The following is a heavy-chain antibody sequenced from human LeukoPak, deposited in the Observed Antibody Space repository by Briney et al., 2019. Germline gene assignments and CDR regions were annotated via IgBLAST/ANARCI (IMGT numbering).Heavy chain of an antibody. CDR1: GGSISNYY. V-gene: IGHV4-59*01. D-gene: IGHD3-9*01. Sequence: PSETLSLTCTVSGGSISNYYWSWIRQPPGKGLEWIGYIYYSGSTNYNPSLKSRVTISVDTSKNQFSLKLSSVTAADTAVYYCARASQGRYFDWLFDYWGQGTLVTVSS. CDR2: IYYSGST. J-gene: IGHJ4*02. CDR3: ARASQGRYFDWLFDY.